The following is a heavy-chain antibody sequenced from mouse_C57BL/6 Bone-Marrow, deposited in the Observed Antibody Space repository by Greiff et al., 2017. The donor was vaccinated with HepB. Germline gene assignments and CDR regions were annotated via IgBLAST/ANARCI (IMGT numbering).Heavy chain of an antibody. CDR2: ISDGGSYT. V-gene: IGHV5-4*01. J-gene: IGHJ4*01. D-gene: IGHD1-1*01. CDR3: ARDYGSSYVAMDY. CDR1: GFTFSSYA. Sequence: EVKLMESGGGLVKPGGSLKLSCAASGFTFSSYAMSWVRQTPEKRLEWVATISDGGSYTYYPDNVKGRFTISRDNAKNNLYMQMSHLKSEDTAMYYCARDYGSSYVAMDYWGQGTSVTVSS.